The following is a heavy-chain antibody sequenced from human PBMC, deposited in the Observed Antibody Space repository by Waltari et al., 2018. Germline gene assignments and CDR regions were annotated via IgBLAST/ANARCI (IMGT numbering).Heavy chain of an antibody. CDR1: GFTLSNYW. J-gene: IGHJ4*02. Sequence: EAQQVESGGDLVQQGGSRRLSCVVSGFTLSNYWMSWVRQAPGKGLEWVANINKDGTETYYVDSVRGRFTISKDDAKNSVYLQMNSLKVEDTAVYYCIRDYGSPYWGQGTLVTVSS. CDR2: INKDGTET. V-gene: IGHV3-7*03. D-gene: IGHD6-19*01. CDR3: IRDYGSPY.